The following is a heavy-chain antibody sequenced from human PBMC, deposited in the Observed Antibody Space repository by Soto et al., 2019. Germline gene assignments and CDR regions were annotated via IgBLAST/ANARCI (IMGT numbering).Heavy chain of an antibody. D-gene: IGHD5-18*01. V-gene: IGHV2-70*01. J-gene: IGHJ4*02. Sequence: GSGPTLVNPTQTLTLTCSFSGFSLGTSGMCVGWIRQPPGKALEWLALIDWDNDKFYNTSLKTRLTISKDTSKNQVVLTMTNMDPVDTATYYCARMASTGGQYSYGPFDYWGQGTLVTVSS. CDR3: ARMASTGGQYSYGPFDY. CDR2: IDWDNDK. CDR1: GFSLGTSGMC.